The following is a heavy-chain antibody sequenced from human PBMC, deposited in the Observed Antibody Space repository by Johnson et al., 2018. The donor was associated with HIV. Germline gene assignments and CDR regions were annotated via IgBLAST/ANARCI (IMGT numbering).Heavy chain of an antibody. CDR2: VWYDGGNK. J-gene: IGHJ3*02. Sequence: QVQLVESGGGLVQPGRSLRLSCAASGFTFSSYAMHWVRQAPGKGLEWVALVWYDGGNKYYADSVKGRFTISRDNSKNTLYVQMNSLRAEDTAMYYCTGGWYNLSAFDIWGQGTMVTVSS. CDR1: GFTFSSYA. CDR3: TGGWYNLSAFDI. V-gene: IGHV3-33*08. D-gene: IGHD1-1*01.